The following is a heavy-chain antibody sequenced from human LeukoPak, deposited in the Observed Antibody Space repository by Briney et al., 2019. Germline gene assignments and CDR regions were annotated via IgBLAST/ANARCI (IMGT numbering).Heavy chain of an antibody. CDR3: AKDLHEIAADY. V-gene: IGHV3-74*01. CDR2: IKGDGIST. CDR1: GFSFSHFW. D-gene: IGHD2-21*01. J-gene: IGHJ4*02. Sequence: GGSLRLSCAASGFSFSHFWMHWVRQAPGKGLVWISRIKGDGISTNYADPVKGRFTISRDNAKNTVYLQMNSLRAEDTAVYYCAKDLHEIAADYWGQGDLVTVAS.